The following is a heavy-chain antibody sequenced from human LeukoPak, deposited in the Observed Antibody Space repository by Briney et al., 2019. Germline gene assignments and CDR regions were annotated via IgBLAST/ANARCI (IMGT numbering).Heavy chain of an antibody. Sequence: GSLRLSCAASGFTFSSYAMSWVRQAPGKGLEWVSAISGSGGSTYYADSVKGRFTISRDNSKNTLYLRMNSLRAEDTAVYYCAKPRRDRNYDSSGYPSYFDYWGQGTLVTVSS. J-gene: IGHJ4*02. CDR3: AKPRRDRNYDSSGYPSYFDY. D-gene: IGHD3-22*01. V-gene: IGHV3-23*01. CDR1: GFTFSSYA. CDR2: ISGSGGST.